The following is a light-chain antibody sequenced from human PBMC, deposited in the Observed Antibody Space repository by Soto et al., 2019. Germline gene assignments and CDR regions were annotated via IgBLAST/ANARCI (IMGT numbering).Light chain of an antibody. CDR3: SSYTSSSRYV. V-gene: IGLV2-14*01. CDR1: SSDVGGYNY. CDR2: DVS. Sequence: QPASVSGSPGQSITISCTGTSSDVGGYNYVSWYQQHPGKAPKLMIYDVSNRPSGVSNRFSGSKSGNTASLTISGLQAEDEADYYCSSYTSSSRYVFGTGTKLTVL. J-gene: IGLJ1*01.